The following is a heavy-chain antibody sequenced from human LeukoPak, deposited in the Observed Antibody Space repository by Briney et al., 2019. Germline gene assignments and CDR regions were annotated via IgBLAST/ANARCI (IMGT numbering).Heavy chain of an antibody. CDR2: VNYGEST. CDR1: GGSFSGYH. CDR3: ATAGRRLFGVLIPLSFDY. V-gene: IGHV4-34*01. Sequence: NPSETLSLTCAVFGGSFSGYHWSWIRQPPGKGLEWIGGVNYGESTNYNPSLKSRVTISVDTSKNQFSLKLSSVTAADTAVYYCATAGRRLFGVLIPLSFDYWGQGTLVTVSS. D-gene: IGHD3-3*01. J-gene: IGHJ4*02.